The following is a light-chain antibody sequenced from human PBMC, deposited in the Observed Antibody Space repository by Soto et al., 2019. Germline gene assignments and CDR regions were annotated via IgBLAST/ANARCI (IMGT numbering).Light chain of an antibody. V-gene: IGKV1-27*01. J-gene: IGKJ1*01. Sequence: DFQMTQSPSSLSASVGDIVTITCRASQGIGTYLAWYQQKAGKVPNLLIYAASTLQSGVPSRFSGSGSRTDFTLTISSLQPEDVATYYCQKYDGAPKTFGQGTKVEIK. CDR1: QGIGTY. CDR2: AAS. CDR3: QKYDGAPKT.